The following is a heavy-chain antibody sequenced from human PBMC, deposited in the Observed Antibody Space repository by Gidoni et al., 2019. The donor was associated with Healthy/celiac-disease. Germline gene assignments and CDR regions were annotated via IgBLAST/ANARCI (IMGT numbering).Heavy chain of an antibody. CDR1: GYTFTSHG. J-gene: IGHJ4*02. Sequence: QVQLVQSGAEVKQTGASVKVSFKASGYTFTSHGIRWVRQDPGQGLAWMGWISAYNGNTNYAQKRQARVTMTTDTSTSTAYRELRSLRSDDTAVYYWARDILDYDGSGSPLGHYFDYWGQGTLVTVSS. D-gene: IGHD3-10*01. V-gene: IGHV1-18*04. CDR2: ISAYNGNT. CDR3: ARDILDYDGSGSPLGHYFDY.